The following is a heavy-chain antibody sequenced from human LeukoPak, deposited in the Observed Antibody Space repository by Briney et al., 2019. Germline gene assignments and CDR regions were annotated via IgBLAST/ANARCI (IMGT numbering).Heavy chain of an antibody. CDR2: IYYSGNT. V-gene: IGHV4-39*01. CDR1: GGSISSSSYY. CDR3: ARQKWYQPFDP. D-gene: IGHD2-8*01. Sequence: SETLSLTCTVSGGSISSSSYYWGWVRQPPGKVLEWIGSIYYSGNTYYNPSLQSRVTISVDTSKNQFSLRLSSLTAADTAVYYCARQKWYQPFDPWGQGTLVTVSS. J-gene: IGHJ5*02.